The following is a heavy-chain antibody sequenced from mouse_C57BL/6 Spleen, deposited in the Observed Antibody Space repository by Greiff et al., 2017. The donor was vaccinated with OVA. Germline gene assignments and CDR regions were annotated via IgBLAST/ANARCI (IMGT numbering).Heavy chain of an antibody. Sequence: EVKLMESGGGLVQPGGSLSLSCAASGFTFTDYYMSWVRQPPGKALAWLGFIRNKANGYTTEYSASVKGRFTISRDNSQSILYLQMNALRAEDSATYYCARRAYYSNYSYYYAMDYWGQGTSVTVSS. CDR3: ARRAYYSNYSYYYAMDY. D-gene: IGHD2-5*01. V-gene: IGHV7-3*01. CDR2: IRNKANGYTT. CDR1: GFTFTDYY. J-gene: IGHJ4*01.